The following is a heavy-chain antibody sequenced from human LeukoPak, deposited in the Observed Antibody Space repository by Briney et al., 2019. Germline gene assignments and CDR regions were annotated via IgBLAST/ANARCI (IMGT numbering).Heavy chain of an antibody. V-gene: IGHV1-2*02. CDR1: GYTFTGYY. CDR2: INPNSGGT. Sequence: ASVKVSCKASGYTFTGYYMHWVRQAPGQGLEWMGWINPNSGGTNYAQKFQGRVTMTRDTSTSTVYMELSSLRSEDTAVYYCARDSGGSSTFDYWGQGTLVTVSS. J-gene: IGHJ4*02. CDR3: ARDSGGSSTFDY. D-gene: IGHD2-15*01.